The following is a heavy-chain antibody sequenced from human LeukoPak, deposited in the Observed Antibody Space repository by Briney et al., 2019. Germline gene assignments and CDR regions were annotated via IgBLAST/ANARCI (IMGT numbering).Heavy chain of an antibody. CDR3: ASDMASITMVRGVSFDY. CDR1: GFTFSSYW. CDR2: IKRDGSEK. J-gene: IGHJ4*02. Sequence: GGSLRLSCAASGFTFSSYWMSWVRQAPGKGLEWVANIKRDGSEKYYVDFVKGRFTISRDNAKNSLYLQMNSLRAEDTAVYYCASDMASITMVRGVSFDYWGQGTLVTVSS. V-gene: IGHV3-7*03. D-gene: IGHD3-10*01.